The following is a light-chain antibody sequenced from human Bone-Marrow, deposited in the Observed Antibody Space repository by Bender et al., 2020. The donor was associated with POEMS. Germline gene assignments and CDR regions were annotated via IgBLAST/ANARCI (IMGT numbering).Light chain of an antibody. V-gene: IGLV1-44*01. CDR3: ATWDDSLSGWV. CDR1: SSKFGSYP. CDR2: NNS. J-gene: IGLJ3*02. Sequence: QSVLTQPPSASGTPGQRVTISCSGSSSKFGSYPVNWYQQLPGAAPKLVIFNNSQRPSGVPDRFSGSNSGTSASLAISGLLSDDETDFYYATWDDSLSGWVFGGGTKLTVL.